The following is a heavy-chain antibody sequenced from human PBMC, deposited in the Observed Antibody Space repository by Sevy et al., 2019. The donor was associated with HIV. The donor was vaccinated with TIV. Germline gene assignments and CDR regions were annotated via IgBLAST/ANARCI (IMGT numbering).Heavy chain of an antibody. Sequence: ASVKVSCKKSGYTFTCYLIHWVRQAPGQGLEWMGQINPKFGGISFAQSFQGRVTMTTDTSINTAYMELRSLRSDDTAMYYCARLGDDYWGQGTLVTVS. V-gene: IGHV1-2*06. D-gene: IGHD3-10*01. J-gene: IGHJ4*02. CDR1: GYTFTCYL. CDR2: INPKFGGI. CDR3: ARLGDDY.